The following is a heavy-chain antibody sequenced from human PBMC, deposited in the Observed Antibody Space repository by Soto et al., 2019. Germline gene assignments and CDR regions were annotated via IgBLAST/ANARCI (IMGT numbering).Heavy chain of an antibody. CDR2: IKSKSDGGTT. CDR1: GFSFSSAW. J-gene: IGHJ6*02. V-gene: IGHV3-15*01. D-gene: IGHD2-15*01. Sequence: GGSLRLSCAASGFSFSSAWMSWVRQTPEKGLEWVGRIKSKSDGGTTDYAAPVKGRFTISRDDSENTLYLQMNSLKTEDTAVYYCARARPDIVQVVGETPGYYGMDVWGQGTTVTVSS. CDR3: ARARPDIVQVVGETPGYYGMDV.